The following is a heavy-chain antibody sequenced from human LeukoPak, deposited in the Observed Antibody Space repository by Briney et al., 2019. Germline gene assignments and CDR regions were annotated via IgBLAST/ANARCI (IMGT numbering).Heavy chain of an antibody. CDR1: GGTFSSYA. CDR2: IIPILGIA. Sequence: ASVKASCKASGGTFSSYAISWVRQAPGQGLEWMGRIIPILGIANYAQKFQGRVTITADKSTSTAYMELSSLRSEDTAVYYCASIVAPDYWGQGTLVTVSS. D-gene: IGHD5-12*01. CDR3: ASIVAPDY. J-gene: IGHJ4*02. V-gene: IGHV1-69*04.